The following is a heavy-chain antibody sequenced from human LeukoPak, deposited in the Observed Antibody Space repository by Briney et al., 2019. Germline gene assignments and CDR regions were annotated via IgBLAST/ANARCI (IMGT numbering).Heavy chain of an antibody. D-gene: IGHD3-22*01. CDR2: ISSSSSYI. Sequence: GGSLRLSCAASGFTFSSYSMDLVRQAPGKGLEWVSSISSSSSYIYYADSVKGRFTISRDNAKNSLYLQMNSLRAEDTAVYYCARGVPYYYDSSGYSRFDYWGQGTLVTVSS. V-gene: IGHV3-21*01. CDR1: GFTFSSYS. J-gene: IGHJ4*02. CDR3: ARGVPYYYDSSGYSRFDY.